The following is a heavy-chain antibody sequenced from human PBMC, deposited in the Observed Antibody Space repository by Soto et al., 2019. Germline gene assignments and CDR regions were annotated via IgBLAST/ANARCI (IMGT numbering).Heavy chain of an antibody. CDR1: GGSVNSDSYY. J-gene: IGHJ6*02. CDR2: IYYTGST. CDR3: AMGRGRGTRGYYYYYYGMDV. D-gene: IGHD1-1*01. Sequence: PSETLSLTCTVSGGSVNSDSYYWSWIRQPPGKGLEWIGYIYYTGSTNNNPSLKSRVTISLDTSENEFSLKLYSVTAADTAVYYCAMGRGRGTRGYYYYYYGMDVWGQGTTVTVSS. V-gene: IGHV4-61*01.